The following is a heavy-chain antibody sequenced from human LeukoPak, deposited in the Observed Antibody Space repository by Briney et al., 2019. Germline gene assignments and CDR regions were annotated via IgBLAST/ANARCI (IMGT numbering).Heavy chain of an antibody. CDR1: GGSISSGGYY. Sequence: SETLSLTCTVSGGSISSGGYYWSWIRQHPGKGLEWIGYIYYSGSTYYNPSLKSRVTISVDTSKNQFSPKLSSVTAADTAVYYCARDKGGNSNFDYWGQGTLVTVSS. CDR2: IYYSGST. V-gene: IGHV4-31*03. J-gene: IGHJ4*02. CDR3: ARDKGGNSNFDY. D-gene: IGHD4-23*01.